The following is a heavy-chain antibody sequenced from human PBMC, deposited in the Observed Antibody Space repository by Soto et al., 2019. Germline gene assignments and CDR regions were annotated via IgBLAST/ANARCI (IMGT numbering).Heavy chain of an antibody. CDR2: IYYSGST. CDR3: AREGGIVGATAADY. CDR1: SGSVSSGSYY. Sequence: SETLSLTCTVSSGSVSSGSYYWSWIRQPPGKGLEWIGYIYYSGSTYYNPSLKSRVTISVDTSKNQFSLKLSSVTAADTAVYYCAREGGIVGATAADYWGQGTLVTVSS. D-gene: IGHD1-26*01. V-gene: IGHV4-31*03. J-gene: IGHJ4*02.